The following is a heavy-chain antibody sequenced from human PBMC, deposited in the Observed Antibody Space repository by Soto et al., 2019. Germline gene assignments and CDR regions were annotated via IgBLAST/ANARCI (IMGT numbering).Heavy chain of an antibody. D-gene: IGHD3-16*01. Sequence: PXGTLSLTCTVTGNTIKSDWYQSVGRDSRKGVVWVIGSISHACNTCYDHSLKGRVTITGDNAKNTLYLQMNSLTAEDTAVYYCARVVRVGVPLYCGLDVWGHGTLVTVSS. CDR3: ARVVRVGVPLYCGLDV. CDR2: SISHACNT. J-gene: IGHJ6*02. CDR1: GNTIKSDW. V-gene: IGHV3-74*01.